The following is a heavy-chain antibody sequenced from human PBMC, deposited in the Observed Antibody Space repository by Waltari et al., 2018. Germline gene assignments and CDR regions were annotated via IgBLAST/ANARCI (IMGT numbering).Heavy chain of an antibody. CDR1: GYTFTSYD. D-gene: IGHD1-20*01. CDR2: MNPNNGNT. CDR3: ATGKTGITGTTGLVGY. Sequence: QVQLVQSGAEVQKPGASVKVSCKASGYTFTSYDINWVRQATGQGSEWMGWMNPNNGNTGYAQKFQGRVTMTRNTSRSTSYRELCSMRSEDTAVYYCATGKTGITGTTGLVGYWGQGTLVTVAS. J-gene: IGHJ4*02. V-gene: IGHV1-8*01.